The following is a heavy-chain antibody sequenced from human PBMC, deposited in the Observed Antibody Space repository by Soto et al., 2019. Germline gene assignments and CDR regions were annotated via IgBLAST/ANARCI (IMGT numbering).Heavy chain of an antibody. J-gene: IGHJ5*02. CDR1: GYTFTSYA. V-gene: IGHV1-3*01. D-gene: IGHD6-13*01. CDR3: ARGDAGYSSSWFDP. CDR2: INAGNGNT. Sequence: GTSVNVSCKASGYTFTSYAMHWVRQAPGQRLEWMGWINAGNGNTKYSQKFQGRVTITRDTSASTAYMELSSLRSEDTAVYYCARGDAGYSSSWFDPWGQGTLVTVSS.